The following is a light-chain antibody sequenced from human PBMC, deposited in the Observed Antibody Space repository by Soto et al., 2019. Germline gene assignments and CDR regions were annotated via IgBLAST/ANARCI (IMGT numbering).Light chain of an antibody. V-gene: IGKV3-20*01. CDR3: QQYSTSPYT. CDR1: QSVTNNW. J-gene: IGKJ2*01. CDR2: GAS. Sequence: EIVLTQSPDTLSLSPGERATLSCRASQSVTNNWLAWYQQKPGQAPRLLIYGASSRPGGIPDTFSGSGSGTDFTLTINRLEPEDFAVYYCQQYSTSPYTFAQGTKLEI.